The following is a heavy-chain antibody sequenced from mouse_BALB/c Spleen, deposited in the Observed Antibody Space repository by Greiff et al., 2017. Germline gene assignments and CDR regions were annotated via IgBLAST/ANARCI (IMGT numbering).Heavy chain of an antibody. CDR3: TIYYYGSSYAWFAY. CDR2: IRLKSNNYAT. D-gene: IGHD1-1*01. J-gene: IGHJ3*01. CDR1: GFTFSNYW. V-gene: IGHV6-6*02. Sequence: EVKLVESGGGLVQPGGSMKLSCVASGFTFSNYWMNWVRQSPEKGLEWVAEIRLKSNNYATHYAESVKGRFTISRDDSKSSVYLQMNNLRAEDTGIYYCTIYYYGSSYAWFAYWGQGTLVTVSA.